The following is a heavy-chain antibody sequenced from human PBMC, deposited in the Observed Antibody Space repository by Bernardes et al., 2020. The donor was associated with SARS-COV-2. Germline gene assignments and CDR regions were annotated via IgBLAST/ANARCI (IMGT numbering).Heavy chain of an antibody. D-gene: IGHD5-18*01. Sequence: GGSLRLSCAASGFTFSDYGMHWVRQAPGKGLEWVAVISHDGNKKYYADSVKGRFTISRDNSKNTLYLQMNSLRAEDTAVYYCTRVEVRDTAYYFDYWGQGTLVTVSS. CDR3: TRVEVRDTAYYFDY. V-gene: IGHV3-30*03. CDR1: GFTFSDYG. CDR2: ISHDGNKK. J-gene: IGHJ4*02.